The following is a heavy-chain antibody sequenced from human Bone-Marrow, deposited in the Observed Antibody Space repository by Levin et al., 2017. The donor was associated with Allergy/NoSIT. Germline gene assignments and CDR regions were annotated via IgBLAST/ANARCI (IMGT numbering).Heavy chain of an antibody. V-gene: IGHV1-69*13. CDR2: IIPIFGTA. CDR1: GGTFSSYA. CDR3: ARSDYDFARENWFDP. Sequence: SVKVSCKASGGTFSSYAISWVRQAPGQGLEWMGGIIPIFGTANYAQKFQGRVTITADESTSTAYMELSSLRSEDTAVYYCARSDYDFARENWFDPWGQGTLVTVSS. J-gene: IGHJ5*02. D-gene: IGHD3-3*01.